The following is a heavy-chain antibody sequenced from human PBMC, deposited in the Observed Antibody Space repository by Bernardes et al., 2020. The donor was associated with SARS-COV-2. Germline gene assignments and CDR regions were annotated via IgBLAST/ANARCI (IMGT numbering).Heavy chain of an antibody. V-gene: IGHV4-61*01. Sequence: SETLSLTCTVSGGSISRGFYYWGWIRQPPGKGLEWIGYIDYSGTTNYNPSLKSRVTISVDTSKNQFSLKLSSVAAADTAVYYCARDAGFGKLDGWGQGTLVTVSS. D-gene: IGHD3-10*01. J-gene: IGHJ4*02. CDR2: IDYSGTT. CDR1: GGSISRGFYY. CDR3: ARDAGFGKLDG.